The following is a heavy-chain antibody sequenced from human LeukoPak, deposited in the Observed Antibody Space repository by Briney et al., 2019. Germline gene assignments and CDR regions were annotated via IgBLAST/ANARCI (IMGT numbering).Heavy chain of an antibody. D-gene: IGHD2-8*01. V-gene: IGHV4-59*08. CDR2: IYDSGST. J-gene: IGHJ6*02. CDR1: GASISSYF. Sequence: SETLSLTCTVSGASISSYFWSWIRQPPGKGLEWIGYIYDSGSTNYNPSLTSRATISVDTSKNHFSLKLSSVTAADTALYYCARQMYLGGMDVWGQGTTVTVSS. CDR3: ARQMYLGGMDV.